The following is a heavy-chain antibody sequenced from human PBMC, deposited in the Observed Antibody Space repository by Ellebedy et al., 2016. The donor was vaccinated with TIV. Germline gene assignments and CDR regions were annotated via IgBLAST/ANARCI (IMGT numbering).Heavy chain of an antibody. D-gene: IGHD4-11*01. CDR1: GGSISSGGYY. J-gene: IGHJ4*02. V-gene: IGHV4-61*08. CDR2: IYYSGST. CDR3: ARDNYLGFGKSFHFDH. Sequence: SETLSLTCTVSGGSISSGGYYWSWIRQPPGKGLEWIGYIYYSGSTNYNPSLKSRVTISVDTSKNQFSLKLSSVTAADTAVYYCARDNYLGFGKSFHFDHWGQGTLVSVSS.